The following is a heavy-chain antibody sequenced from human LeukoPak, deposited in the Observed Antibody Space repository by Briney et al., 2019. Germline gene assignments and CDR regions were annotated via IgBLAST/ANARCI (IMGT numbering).Heavy chain of an antibody. J-gene: IGHJ4*02. CDR1: GGSISSSSYY. Sequence: SETLSLTCTVSGGSISSSSYYWGWIRQPPGKGLEWIGSIYYSGSTNYNPSLKSRVTISVDTSKNQFSLKLSSVTAADTAVYYCARGVRGPHDYWGQGTLVTVSS. CDR3: ARGVRGPHDY. CDR2: IYYSGST. V-gene: IGHV4-39*07. D-gene: IGHD3-10*01.